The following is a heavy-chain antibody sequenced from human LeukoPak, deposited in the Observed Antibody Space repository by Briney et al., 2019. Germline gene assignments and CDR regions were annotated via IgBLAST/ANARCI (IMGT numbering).Heavy chain of an antibody. CDR1: GGSISSSSYY. J-gene: IGHJ3*02. Sequence: PSETLSLTCTVSGGSISSSSYYWGWIRQPPGKGLEWIGSIYYSGSTYYNPSLKSRVTISVDASKNQFSLKLSSVTAADTAVCYCARRPLLYGGNSFLAFDIWGQGTMVTVSS. CDR2: IYYSGST. V-gene: IGHV4-39*07. D-gene: IGHD2-21*02. CDR3: ARRPLLYGGNSFLAFDI.